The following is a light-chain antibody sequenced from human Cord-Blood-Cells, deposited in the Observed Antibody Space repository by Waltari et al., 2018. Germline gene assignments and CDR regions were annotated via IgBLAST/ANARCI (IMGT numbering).Light chain of an antibody. CDR1: SPNIGNNY. Sequence: QSVLTQPPSVSAAPGQKVTIPCSGSSPNIGNNYVSWYQQLPGKAPKLLIYDNNKRPSGIPDRFSGSKSGTSATLGITGLQTGDEADYYCGTWDSSLSVWVFGGGTKLTVL. V-gene: IGLV1-51*01. CDR2: DNN. J-gene: IGLJ3*02. CDR3: GTWDSSLSVWV.